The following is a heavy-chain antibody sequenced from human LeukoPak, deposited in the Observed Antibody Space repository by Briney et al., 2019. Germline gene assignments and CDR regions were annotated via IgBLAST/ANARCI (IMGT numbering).Heavy chain of an antibody. CDR2: IYCSGST. V-gene: IGHV4-39*01. CDR1: GGSISSSSYY. J-gene: IGHJ6*03. D-gene: IGHD5-18*01. Sequence: SETLSLTCTVSGGSISSSSYYWGWLRQPTGKGLEGLGSIYCSGSTYYNPYLKSRVTISVDTSKNQFSLNLISVAAADTAVYYCARCLGYSYGYGHYYYYMDVWGKGTTVTVSS. CDR3: ARCLGYSYGYGHYYYYMDV.